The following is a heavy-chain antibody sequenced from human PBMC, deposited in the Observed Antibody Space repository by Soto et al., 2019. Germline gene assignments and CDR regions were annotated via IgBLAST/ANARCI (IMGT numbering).Heavy chain of an antibody. Sequence: SETLSLTCAASGGSISSSNWWSWVRQPPGKGLEWIGEIYHSGSTNYNPSLKSRVTISVDKSKNQFSLKLSSVTAADTAVYYCARRRRDGYNPLDYWGQGTLVTVSS. CDR1: GGSISSSNW. V-gene: IGHV4-4*02. CDR2: IYHSGST. J-gene: IGHJ4*02. CDR3: ARRRRDGYNPLDY. D-gene: IGHD5-12*01.